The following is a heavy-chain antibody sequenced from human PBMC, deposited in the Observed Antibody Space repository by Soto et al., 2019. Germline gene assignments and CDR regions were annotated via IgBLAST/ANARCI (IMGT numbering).Heavy chain of an antibody. V-gene: IGHV1-24*01. CDR1: GYTLTELS. CDR3: ATMVATIRGGYYGMDV. D-gene: IGHD5-12*01. Sequence: GASVKVSCKVSGYTLTELSMHWVRQAPGKGLEWMGGFDPEDGETIYAQKFQGRVTMTEDTSTDTAYMELGSLRSEDTAVYYCATMVATIRGGYYGMDVWGQGTTVTVSS. CDR2: FDPEDGET. J-gene: IGHJ6*02.